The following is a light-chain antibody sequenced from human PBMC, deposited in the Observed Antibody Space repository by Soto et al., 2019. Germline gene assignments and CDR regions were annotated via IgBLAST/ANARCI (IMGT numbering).Light chain of an antibody. Sequence: EIVLTQSPATLSLSPGERATLSCRASQSVSSSYLAWYQQKPGQAPRLLIYCASSRATGIPDRVSGSGSGTDFTLTIIRLEPQDFAVYYCQQYGSSPPFGGGTKVDIK. CDR1: QSVSSSY. J-gene: IGKJ4*02. CDR2: CAS. V-gene: IGKV3-20*01. CDR3: QQYGSSPP.